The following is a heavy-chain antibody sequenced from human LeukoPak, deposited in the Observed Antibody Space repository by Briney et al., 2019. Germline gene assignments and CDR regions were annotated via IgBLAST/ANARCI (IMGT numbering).Heavy chain of an antibody. CDR3: AREADYGDYLFDY. D-gene: IGHD4-17*01. Sequence: GGSLRLSCTPSGFTFSTYAMNWVRQAPGKGLEWVSSISSSSSYIYYADSVKGRFTTSRDNAKNSLYLQMNSLRAEDTAVYYCAREADYGDYLFDYWGQGTLVTVSS. V-gene: IGHV3-21*01. CDR2: ISSSSSYI. CDR1: GFTFSTYA. J-gene: IGHJ4*02.